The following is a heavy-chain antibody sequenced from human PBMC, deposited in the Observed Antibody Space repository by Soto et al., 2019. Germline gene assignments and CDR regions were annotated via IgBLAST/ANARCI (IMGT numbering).Heavy chain of an antibody. CDR3: NRGSEYDFWSGYL. Sequence: QERLVQSGAEVRKPGSLVKVSCKVTGGTSTRYAINWVRQAPGQGLEWMGGIVPMFGTSKYAQKFQGRVTITADTSTNMAYMELRSLRSEDTAVYYCNRGSEYDFWSGYLWGQGTLVSVSS. CDR1: GGTSTRYA. J-gene: IGHJ4*02. V-gene: IGHV1-69*06. D-gene: IGHD3-3*01. CDR2: IVPMFGTS.